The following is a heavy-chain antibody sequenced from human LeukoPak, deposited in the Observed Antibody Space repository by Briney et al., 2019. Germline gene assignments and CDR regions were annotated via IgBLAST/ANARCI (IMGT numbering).Heavy chain of an antibody. J-gene: IGHJ3*02. CDR3: AREASDAFDI. V-gene: IGHV3-33*01. CDR1: GFTFSSYD. CDR2: IWYDGSNK. Sequence: GGSLRLSCAASGFTFSSYDMHWVRQAPGKGLEWVALIWYDGSNKNYADSVKGRFTISRDNSKNTLFLQMNRLRDEATAVYYCAREASDAFDIWGQGTMVTVSS.